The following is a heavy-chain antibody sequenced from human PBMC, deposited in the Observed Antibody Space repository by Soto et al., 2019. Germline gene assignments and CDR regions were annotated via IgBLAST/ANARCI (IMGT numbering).Heavy chain of an antibody. CDR1: GYTFTDYY. J-gene: IGHJ4*02. Sequence: QVQLVQSGAEVRKPGASVKVSCKTSGYTFTDYYIQWVRQAPGQGLEWVGWMNPNSGDTNYAQKFRGWVTMTRDTSISTAYMELSRLKYGDTAVNFCATHPGSGYYRLNYWGQGTLVTVSS. CDR3: ATHPGSGYYRLNY. CDR2: MNPNSGDT. D-gene: IGHD3-22*01. V-gene: IGHV1-2*04.